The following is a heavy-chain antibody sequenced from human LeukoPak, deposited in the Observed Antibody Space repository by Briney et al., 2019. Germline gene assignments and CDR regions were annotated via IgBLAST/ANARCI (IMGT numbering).Heavy chain of an antibody. CDR1: GFTFSSYA. Sequence: PGGSLRLSCAASGFTFSSYAMHWVRQAPGKGLEWVAVISYDGSNKYYADSVKGRFTISRDNSKNTLYLQMNSLRAEDTAVYYCARDRIVGPRTLAYWGQGTLVTVSS. D-gene: IGHD1-26*01. J-gene: IGHJ4*02. CDR3: ARDRIVGPRTLAY. V-gene: IGHV3-30*04. CDR2: ISYDGSNK.